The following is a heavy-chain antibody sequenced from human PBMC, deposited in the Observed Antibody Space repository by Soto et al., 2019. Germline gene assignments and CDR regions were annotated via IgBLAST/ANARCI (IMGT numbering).Heavy chain of an antibody. Sequence: SETLSLTCTVSGGSISTYYWSWIRQPPGKGLEWIGYIYYSGSTSYNPSLKSRVTISVDTSKNQFSLKLRSVTAADTAVYYCATGGTITMIVGRENYFDYWGQGTLVTVSS. CDR2: IYYSGST. CDR1: GGSISTYY. V-gene: IGHV4-59*01. CDR3: ATGGTITMIVGRENYFDY. D-gene: IGHD3-22*01. J-gene: IGHJ4*02.